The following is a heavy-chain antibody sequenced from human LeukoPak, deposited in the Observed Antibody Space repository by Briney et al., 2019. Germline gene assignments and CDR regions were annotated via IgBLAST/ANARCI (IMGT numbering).Heavy chain of an antibody. J-gene: IGHJ6*02. CDR2: FDPEDGET. D-gene: IGHD2-15*01. V-gene: IGHV1-24*01. CDR1: GYTLTELS. CDR3: ARVVRYCSGGSCGMDV. Sequence: ASVKVSCKVSGYTLTELSMHWVRQAPGKGLEWMGGFDPEDGETIYAQKFQGRVTMTEDTSTDAAYMELSSLRSEDTAVYYCARVVRYCSGGSCGMDVWGQGTTVTVSS.